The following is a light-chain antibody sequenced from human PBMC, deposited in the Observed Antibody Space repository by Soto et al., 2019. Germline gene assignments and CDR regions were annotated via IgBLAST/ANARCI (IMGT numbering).Light chain of an antibody. CDR3: QQHSHWPPWT. J-gene: IGKJ1*01. CDR2: AAS. CDR1: QNVRTF. Sequence: EVVLTQSPATLSLSPGERATLSCRASQNVRTFLDWYQQKPGQAPRLLIYAASNRATGIPARFSGSGSGTDFTLTISSLEPEDFAVYYCQQHSHWPPWTFGQGTREE. V-gene: IGKV3-11*01.